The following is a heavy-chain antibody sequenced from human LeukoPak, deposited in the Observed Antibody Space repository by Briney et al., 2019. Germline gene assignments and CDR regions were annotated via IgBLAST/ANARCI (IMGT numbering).Heavy chain of an antibody. Sequence: ASVKVSCKASGYTFTSYGISWVRQAPGQGLEWMGWISAYNGNTNYAQKLQGRVTMTTDTSTSTAYMELRSLRSDDTAVYYCARAGPRTYYYDSSGYYCDYWGQGTLVTVSS. CDR1: GYTFTSYG. J-gene: IGHJ4*02. CDR3: ARAGPRTYYYDSSGYYCDY. D-gene: IGHD3-22*01. CDR2: ISAYNGNT. V-gene: IGHV1-18*01.